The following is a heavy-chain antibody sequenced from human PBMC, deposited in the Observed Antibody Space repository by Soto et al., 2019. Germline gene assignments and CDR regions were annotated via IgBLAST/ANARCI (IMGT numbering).Heavy chain of an antibody. Sequence: EVHLVESGGGLVQPGGSRRLSCAASGFSFSNYWMTWVRQAPGKGLEWVANINPDGGAKYYVESVKGRFSISRDNAKNSLYLQMSSLRAEDTAVYYCAKAFYNGNSDFGYWGQGTLVTVSS. V-gene: IGHV3-7*05. CDR1: GFSFSNYW. J-gene: IGHJ4*02. D-gene: IGHD3-10*01. CDR3: AKAFYNGNSDFGY. CDR2: INPDGGAK.